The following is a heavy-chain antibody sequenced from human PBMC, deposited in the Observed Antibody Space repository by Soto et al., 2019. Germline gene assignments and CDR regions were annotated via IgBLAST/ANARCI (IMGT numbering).Heavy chain of an antibody. CDR1: GGSFSGYY. V-gene: IGHV4-34*01. J-gene: IGHJ4*02. CDR3: ARSGCFDY. Sequence: TSETLSLTCAVYGGSFSGYYWNWIRQPPGKGLEWIGEINHSGSTKYNPSFKIRVTVAVYTSKIQFSLRLASVTAADVAVYYCARSGCFDYWGQGTLVTVSS. CDR2: INHSGST. D-gene: IGHD6-25*01.